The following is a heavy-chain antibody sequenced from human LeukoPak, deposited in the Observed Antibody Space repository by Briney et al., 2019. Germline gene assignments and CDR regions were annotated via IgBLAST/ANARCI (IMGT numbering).Heavy chain of an antibody. J-gene: IGHJ4*02. D-gene: IGHD5-12*01. CDR3: ARYSESYHAIDY. V-gene: IGHV3-23*01. Sequence: GGPLRLACAASGFTFSRYAMSWVRQAPGKGLEWVSVISGGGGRTYYADSVKGRFTISRDNAENTLYLQMNSLRAEDTALYYCARYSESYHAIDYWGQGTLVTVSS. CDR2: ISGGGGRT. CDR1: GFTFSRYA.